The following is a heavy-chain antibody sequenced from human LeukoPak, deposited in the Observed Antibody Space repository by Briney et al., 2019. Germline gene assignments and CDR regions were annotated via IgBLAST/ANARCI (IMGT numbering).Heavy chain of an antibody. J-gene: IGHJ3*02. CDR2: IYYSGST. V-gene: IGHV4-59*01. CDR3: ARVFGNVAATTAFDI. Sequence: KPSETLSLTCAVYGGSFSGYYWSWIRQPPGKGLEWIGYIYYSGSTNYNPSLKSRVTISVDTSKNQFSLKLSSVTAADTAVYYCARVFGNVAATTAFDIWGQGTMVTVSS. CDR1: GGSFSGYY. D-gene: IGHD2-15*01.